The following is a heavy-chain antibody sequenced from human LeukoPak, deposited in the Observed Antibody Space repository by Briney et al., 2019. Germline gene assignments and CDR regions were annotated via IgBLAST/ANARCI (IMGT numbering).Heavy chain of an antibody. Sequence: GESLKISCKGSGYTFTNYWIGWVRQMPGKGLEWMGIIYPGDPDTRYGPSFQGQVTISADKSISTAYLQWSSLGAPDTAIYYCARSGQLLWVGDARRPYYYAIDVWGQGTTVTVSS. CDR2: IYPGDPDT. V-gene: IGHV5-51*01. D-gene: IGHD3-10*01. CDR3: ARSGQLLWVGDARRPYYYAIDV. CDR1: GYTFTNYW. J-gene: IGHJ6*02.